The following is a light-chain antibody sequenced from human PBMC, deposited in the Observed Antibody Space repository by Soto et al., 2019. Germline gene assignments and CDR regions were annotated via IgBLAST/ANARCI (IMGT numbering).Light chain of an antibody. V-gene: IGLV5-45*03. CDR2: YKSDSDQ. CDR3: MIWHSNTWV. J-gene: IGLJ3*02. Sequence: QSVLTQPSSLSASPGASASLTCTLRSDINVGTYRIYWYQQKPGSPPQYLLRYKSDSDQQQGSGVPSRFSGFKDASANAAILLISWLQSEDKADYYCMIWHSNTWVFGGGTKLTVL. CDR1: SDINVGTYR.